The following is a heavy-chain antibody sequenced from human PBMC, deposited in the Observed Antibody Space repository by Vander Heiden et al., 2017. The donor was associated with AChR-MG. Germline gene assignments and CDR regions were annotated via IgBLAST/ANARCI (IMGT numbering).Heavy chain of an antibody. V-gene: IGHV3-7*01. CDR2: IKQDGSEK. Sequence: EVQLVESGGGLVQPGGSLRLSCAASGFTFSSYWMSWVRQAPGKGLEWVANIKQDGSEKYYVDSVKGRFTISRDNAKNSLYLQMNSLRAEDTAVYYCAREISSLELPNDHYWGQGTLVTVSS. CDR1: GFTFSSYW. J-gene: IGHJ4*02. D-gene: IGHD1-7*01. CDR3: AREISSLELPNDHY.